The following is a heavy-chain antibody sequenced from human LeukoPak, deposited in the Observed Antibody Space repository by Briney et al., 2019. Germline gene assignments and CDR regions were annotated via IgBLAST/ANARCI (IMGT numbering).Heavy chain of an antibody. Sequence: GGCLRLSCAASGFTFSTYGMHWVRPAPGKGLGWVAVVWYDGSNIHYVDSVKGRFTISRDNSKNTLYLQKNSLRAEDTALYYCARAPFYYDSSGYPYFDGWGQGTLVTVSS. CDR3: ARAPFYYDSSGYPYFDG. CDR2: VWYDGSNI. CDR1: GFTFSTYG. J-gene: IGHJ4*02. V-gene: IGHV3-33*01. D-gene: IGHD3-22*01.